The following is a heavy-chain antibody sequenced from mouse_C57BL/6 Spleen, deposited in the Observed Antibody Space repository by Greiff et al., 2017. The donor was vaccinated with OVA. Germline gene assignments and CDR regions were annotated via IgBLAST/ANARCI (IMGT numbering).Heavy chain of an antibody. CDR1: GYTFTDYY. J-gene: IGHJ3*01. V-gene: IGHV1-76*01. CDR3: AREDISSAWFAY. CDR2: IYPGSGNT. D-gene: IGHD3-2*02. Sequence: QVHVKQSGAELVRPGASVKLSCKASGYTFTDYYINWVKQRPGQGLEWIARIYPGSGNTYYNEKFKGKATLTAEKSSSTAYMQLSSLTSEDSAVYFCAREDISSAWFAYWGQGTLVTVSA.